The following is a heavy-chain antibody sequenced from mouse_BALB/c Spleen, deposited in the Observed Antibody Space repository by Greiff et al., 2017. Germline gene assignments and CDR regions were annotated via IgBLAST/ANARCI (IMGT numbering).Heavy chain of an antibody. D-gene: IGHD2-10*01. CDR2: ISSGGST. CDR1: GFTFSSYA. J-gene: IGHJ4*01. Sequence: EVKLVESGGGLVKPGGSLKLSCAASGFTFSSYAMSWVRQTPEKRLEWVASISSGGSTYYPDSVKGRFTISRDNARNILYLQMSSLRSEDTAMYYCARGAYSDYAMDYWGQGTSVTVSS. CDR3: ARGAYSDYAMDY. V-gene: IGHV5-6-5*01.